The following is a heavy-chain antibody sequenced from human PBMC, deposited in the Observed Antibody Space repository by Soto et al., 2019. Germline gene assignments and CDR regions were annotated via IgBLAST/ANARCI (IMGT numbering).Heavy chain of an antibody. CDR3: AGIAVASQYCFDP. CDR2: INPSGGST. CDR1: GYTFTSYY. Sequence: ASVKVSCKASGYTFTSYYMHWVRQAPGQGLEWMGIINPSGGSTSYAQKLQGRVTMTRDTSTSTVYMELSSLRSEDTAVYYCAGIAVASQYCFDPCGQRTLVTVSS. D-gene: IGHD6-19*01. J-gene: IGHJ5*02. V-gene: IGHV1-46*01.